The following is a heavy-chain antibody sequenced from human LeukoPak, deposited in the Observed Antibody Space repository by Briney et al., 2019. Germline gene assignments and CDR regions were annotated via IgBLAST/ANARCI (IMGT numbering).Heavy chain of an antibody. D-gene: IGHD6-19*01. CDR2: IIPICGST. CDR3: AILPVAGMGDAFDI. J-gene: IGHJ3*02. CDR1: GGTFSSYA. V-gene: IGHV1-69*06. Sequence: SVKVSCKASGGTFSSYAISWVRQAPGQGLEWMGGIIPICGSTNYNPSLKSRVTISVDKSKNQFSLKLSSVTAADTAVYYCAILPVAGMGDAFDIWGQGTMVTVSS.